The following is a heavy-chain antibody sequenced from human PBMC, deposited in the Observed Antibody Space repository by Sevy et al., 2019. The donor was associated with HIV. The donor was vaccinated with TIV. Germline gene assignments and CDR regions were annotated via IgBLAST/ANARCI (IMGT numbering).Heavy chain of an antibody. V-gene: IGHV3-30-3*01. CDR3: AREDIVGPAARRARPFDY. Sequence: GGSLRLSCAASGFTFNRYAMHWVRQAPGKGLEWVAFISYDGSNKYYADSVKGRFTISRDNSKNTLYLQMNSLRAEDTDVYYCAREDIVGPAARRARPFDYWGQGTLVTVSS. CDR1: GFTFNRYA. J-gene: IGHJ4*02. CDR2: ISYDGSNK. D-gene: IGHD6-6*01.